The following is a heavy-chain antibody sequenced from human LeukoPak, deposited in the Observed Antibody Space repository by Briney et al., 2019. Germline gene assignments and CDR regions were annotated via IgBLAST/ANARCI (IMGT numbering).Heavy chain of an antibody. J-gene: IGHJ6*03. Sequence: PGGSLRLSCAASGFTFSSYSMNWVRQAPGKGLEWVSSISSSSSYIYYADSVKGRFTISRDNAKNSLYLQMNSLRAEDTAVYYCARDLSPSIDGYNHPYYYMDVWGKGTTVTVSS. CDR2: ISSSSSYI. V-gene: IGHV3-21*01. D-gene: IGHD5-24*01. CDR3: ARDLSPSIDGYNHPYYYMDV. CDR1: GFTFSSYS.